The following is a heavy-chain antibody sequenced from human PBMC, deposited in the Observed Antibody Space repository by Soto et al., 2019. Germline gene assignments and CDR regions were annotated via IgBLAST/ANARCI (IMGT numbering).Heavy chain of an antibody. CDR3: ARGPNYYYYYGMDV. Sequence: RLSCAASGITFRDYYMSWIRQAPGKGLEWVSYISSSSSYTNYADSVKGRFTISRDNAKNSLYLQMNSLRAEDTAVYYCARGPNYYYYYGMDVWGQGTTVTVSS. CDR1: GITFRDYY. J-gene: IGHJ6*02. V-gene: IGHV3-11*06. CDR2: ISSSSSYT.